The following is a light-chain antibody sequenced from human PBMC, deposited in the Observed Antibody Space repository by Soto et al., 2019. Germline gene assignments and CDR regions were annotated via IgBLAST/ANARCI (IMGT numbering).Light chain of an antibody. J-gene: IGKJ5*01. CDR2: GAS. CDR1: QSVRSTY. CDR3: QYYSSSLSLT. Sequence: EIVLTQSPGILSLSPGERATLSCRARQSVRSTYLAWYQQKPGQAPRLLIHGASSRATGIPYRFSGSGSGTDFTLTISRLDPADFAVYYRQYYSSSLSLTCGQGTRLDIK. V-gene: IGKV3-20*01.